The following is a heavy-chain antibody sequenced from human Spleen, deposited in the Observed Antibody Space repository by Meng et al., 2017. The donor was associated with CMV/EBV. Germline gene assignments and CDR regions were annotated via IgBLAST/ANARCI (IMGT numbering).Heavy chain of an antibody. CDR2: IIPILGTA. CDR1: GTFRSYT. CDR3: ARGPQYYYDSSGSRFDY. V-gene: IGHV1-69*05. Sequence: GTFRSYTISWGRKATGQGLEWRGGIIPILGTANYAQKFQGRVTITTDESTSTAYMELSSLRSEDTAVYYCARGPQYYYDSSGSRFDYWGQGTLVTVSS. D-gene: IGHD3-22*01. J-gene: IGHJ4*02.